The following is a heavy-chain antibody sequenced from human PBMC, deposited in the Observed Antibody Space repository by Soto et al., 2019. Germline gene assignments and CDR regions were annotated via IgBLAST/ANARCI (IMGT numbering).Heavy chain of an antibody. CDR2: INGGGENT. J-gene: IGHJ4*02. Sequence: PGGSLRLSCVTSRFSFNTFAMSWVRQAPGKGLEWVSAINGGGENTYYADSVKGRLTISRDNSKNTLYLQMDSLRAEDTAVYYCAKKVNSGPGSQYFDYWGQGTLVTVSS. V-gene: IGHV3-23*01. CDR1: RFSFNTFA. D-gene: IGHD3-10*01. CDR3: AKKVNSGPGSQYFDY.